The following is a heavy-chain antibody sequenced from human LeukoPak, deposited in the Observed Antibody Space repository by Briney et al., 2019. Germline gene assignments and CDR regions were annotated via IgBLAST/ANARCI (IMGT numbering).Heavy chain of an antibody. J-gene: IGHJ4*02. Sequence: GRSLRLSCAASGFTFSSYAMHWVRQAPGKGLEWVAVISYDGSNKYYADSVKGRFTISRDNSKNTLYLQMNSLRAEDTAVYYCARVRLGGSSSSRGYYFDYWGQGTLVTVSS. D-gene: IGHD6-13*01. V-gene: IGHV3-30-3*01. CDR1: GFTFSSYA. CDR2: ISYDGSNK. CDR3: ARVRLGGSSSSRGYYFDY.